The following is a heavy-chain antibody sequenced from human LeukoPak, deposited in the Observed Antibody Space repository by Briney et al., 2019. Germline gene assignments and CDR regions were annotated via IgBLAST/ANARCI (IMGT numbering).Heavy chain of an antibody. V-gene: IGHV4-34*01. CDR2: INHSGST. J-gene: IGHJ6*02. D-gene: IGHD2-2*01. Sequence: SETLSLTCAVYGGSFSGYYWSWIRQPPGKGLEWIGEINHSGSTNYNPSLKSRVTISVDTSKNQFSLKLSSVTGADTAVYYCAGRLGVVVPAATGMDVWGQGTTVTVSS. CDR3: AGRLGVVVPAATGMDV. CDR1: GGSFSGYY.